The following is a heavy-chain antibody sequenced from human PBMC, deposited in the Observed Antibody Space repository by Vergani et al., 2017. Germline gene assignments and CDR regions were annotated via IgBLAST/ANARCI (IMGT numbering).Heavy chain of an antibody. CDR1: GFTFSSYA. J-gene: IGHJ4*02. Sequence: EVQLLESGGGLVQPGGSLRLSCAASGFTFSSYAMSWVRQAPGKGLEWVSAISGSGGSTYYADSVKGRFTISRDNSKKPLYLQMNSLRAEDTAVYYCAKYGVPRSSTSWPDYWGQGTLVTVSS. CDR2: ISGSGGST. CDR3: AKYGVPRSSTSWPDY. V-gene: IGHV3-23*01. D-gene: IGHD2-2*01.